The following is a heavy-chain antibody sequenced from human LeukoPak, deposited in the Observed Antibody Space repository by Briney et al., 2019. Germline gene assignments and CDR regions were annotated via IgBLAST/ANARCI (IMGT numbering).Heavy chain of an antibody. V-gene: IGHV4-59*01. CDR3: VRGHLVGGWFKYDAFDI. J-gene: IGHJ3*02. CDR1: GGSIDTYY. Sequence: SETLSLTCTVSGGSIDTYYWNWIRQPPGKGLEWIGYVFHTGSTNYNPSLKSRVTISVDTSKNQFSLKLSSVTAADTAVYYCVRGHLVGGWFKYDAFDIWGQGTMVSVSS. D-gene: IGHD6-19*01. CDR2: VFHTGST.